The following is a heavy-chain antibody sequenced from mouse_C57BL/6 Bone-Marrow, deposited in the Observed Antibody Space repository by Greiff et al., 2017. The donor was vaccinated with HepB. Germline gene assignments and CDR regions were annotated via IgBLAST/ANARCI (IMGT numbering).Heavy chain of an antibody. CDR3: ARAPFYYDYPYYAMDY. CDR1: GFTFSDYG. V-gene: IGHV5-17*01. J-gene: IGHJ4*01. Sequence: EVKLVESGGGLVKPGGSLKLSCAASGFTFSDYGMHWVRQAPEKGLEWVAYISSGSSTIYYADTVKGRFTISRDNAKNTLFLQMTRLRSEDTAMYYCARAPFYYDYPYYAMDYWGQGTSVTVSS. D-gene: IGHD2-4*01. CDR2: ISSGSSTI.